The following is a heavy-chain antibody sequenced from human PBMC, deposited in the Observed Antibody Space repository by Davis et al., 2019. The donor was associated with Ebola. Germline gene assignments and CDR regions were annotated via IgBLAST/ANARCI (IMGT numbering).Heavy chain of an antibody. J-gene: IGHJ4*02. CDR1: GFTFSSYG. V-gene: IGHV3-30*18. CDR3: AKDTLSYSGSYYFDY. CDR2: ISYDGSNK. D-gene: IGHD1-26*01. Sequence: PGGSLRLSCAASGFTFSSYGMHWVRQAPGKGLEWVAVISYDGSNKYYADSVKGRFTISRDNSKNTLYLQMNSLRAEDTAVYYCAKDTLSYSGSYYFDYWGQGTLVTVSS.